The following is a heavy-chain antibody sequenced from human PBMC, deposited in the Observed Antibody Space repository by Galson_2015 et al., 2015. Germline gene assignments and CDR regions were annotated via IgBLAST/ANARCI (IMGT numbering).Heavy chain of an antibody. CDR2: ISGSGGST. CDR3: AKDKHTDSSGFGY. J-gene: IGHJ4*02. Sequence: AISGSGGSTYYADSVKGRFTISRDNSKNTLYLQMNSLRAEDTAVYYCAKDKHTDSSGFGYWGQGTLVTVSS. V-gene: IGHV3-23*01. D-gene: IGHD6-19*01.